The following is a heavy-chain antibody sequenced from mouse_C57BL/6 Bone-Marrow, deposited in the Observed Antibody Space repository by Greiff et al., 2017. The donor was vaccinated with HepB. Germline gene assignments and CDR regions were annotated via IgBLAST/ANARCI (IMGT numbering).Heavy chain of an antibody. CDR1: GFTFSDYG. CDR2: ISSGSSTI. J-gene: IGHJ4*01. CDR3: ARGEGIYAMDY. V-gene: IGHV5-17*01. Sequence: EVKVVESGGGLVKPGGSLKLSCAASGFTFSDYGMHWVRQAPEKGLEWVAYISSGSSTIYYADTVKGRFTISRDNAKNTLFLQMTSLRSEDTAMYYCARGEGIYAMDYWGQGTSVTVSS. D-gene: IGHD3-3*01.